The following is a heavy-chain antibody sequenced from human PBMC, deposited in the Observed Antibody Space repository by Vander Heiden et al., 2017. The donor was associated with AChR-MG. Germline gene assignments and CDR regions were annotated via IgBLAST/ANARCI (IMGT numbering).Heavy chain of an antibody. CDR2: INHSGST. CDR1: GGSFSGYY. Sequence: QVQLQQWGAGLLKPSETLSLTCAVYGGSFSGYYWSWIRQPPGKGLEWIGEINHSGSTNYNPSLKRRVTISVDTSKNQFSLKLSSVTAADTAVYYCARRYRNYYYDSSGYLDYWGHGTLVTVSS. J-gene: IGHJ4*01. CDR3: ARRYRNYYYDSSGYLDY. V-gene: IGHV4-34*01. D-gene: IGHD3-22*01.